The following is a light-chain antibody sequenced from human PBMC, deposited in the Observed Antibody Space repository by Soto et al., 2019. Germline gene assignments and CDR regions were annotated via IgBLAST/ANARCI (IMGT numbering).Light chain of an antibody. CDR2: DAS. V-gene: IGKV3-20*01. CDR3: HQYSSSPWM. CDR1: QRVSSSF. Sequence: EIVLTQSPDTLSLSPGQRATLSCRASQRVSSSFLAWYQQRPGQAPRLLFYDASRRATGIPDKFSASGSGTDFSLTISNLEPEDFAVYYCHQYSSSPWMFGQGTKVDIK. J-gene: IGKJ1*01.